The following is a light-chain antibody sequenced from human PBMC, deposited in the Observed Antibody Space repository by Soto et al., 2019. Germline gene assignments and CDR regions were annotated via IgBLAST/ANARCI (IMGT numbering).Light chain of an antibody. Sequence: DIQMTQSPSSLSASVGDRVTVTCRASQGIGRDLAWYQQKPGKVPKVLIYGASTLHSGVPPRFSGSGSGTDFILTISSLQPEDVAIYYCQHYSSAPWAFGQGTKV. CDR3: QHYSSAPWA. CDR1: QGIGRD. V-gene: IGKV1-27*01. CDR2: GAS. J-gene: IGKJ1*01.